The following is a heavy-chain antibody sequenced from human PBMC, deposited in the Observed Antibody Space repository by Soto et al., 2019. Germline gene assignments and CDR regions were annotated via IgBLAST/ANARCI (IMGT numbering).Heavy chain of an antibody. Sequence: GASVKVSCKASGGTFSSYAISWVRQAPGQGLEWMGGIIPIFGTANYAQKFQGRVTITADESTSTAYMELSSLRSEDTAVYYCARVKRTAAAGTFGWFDPWGQGTLVTVSS. CDR1: GGTFSSYA. J-gene: IGHJ5*02. CDR3: ARVKRTAAAGTFGWFDP. CDR2: IIPIFGTA. V-gene: IGHV1-69*13. D-gene: IGHD6-13*01.